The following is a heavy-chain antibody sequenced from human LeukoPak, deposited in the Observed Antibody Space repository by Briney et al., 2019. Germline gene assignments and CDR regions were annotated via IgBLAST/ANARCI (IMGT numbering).Heavy chain of an antibody. D-gene: IGHD3-3*01. Sequence: GGSLRLSCAASGFTFSSYAMSWVRQAPGKGLEWVSAISRSGDSTYYADSVKGQFTISRDNSKNTLYLQMKSLRAEDTAVYYCAKDGGGYYTWAFDYWGQGTLVTVSS. V-gene: IGHV3-23*01. CDR1: GFTFSSYA. CDR2: ISRSGDST. CDR3: AKDGGGYYTWAFDY. J-gene: IGHJ4*02.